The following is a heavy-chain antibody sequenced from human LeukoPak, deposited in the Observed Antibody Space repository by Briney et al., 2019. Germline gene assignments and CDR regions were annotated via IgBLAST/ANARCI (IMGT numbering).Heavy chain of an antibody. Sequence: GGSLRLSCAASGFTFDDYAMHWVRQAPGKGLEWVSGISWNSGSIGYADSVKGRFTISRDNAKNSLYLQMNSLRAEDTALYYCAKDMTAVAGARGAFDIWGQGTMVTVSS. CDR3: AKDMTAVAGARGAFDI. CDR2: ISWNSGSI. V-gene: IGHV3-9*01. CDR1: GFTFDDYA. D-gene: IGHD6-19*01. J-gene: IGHJ3*02.